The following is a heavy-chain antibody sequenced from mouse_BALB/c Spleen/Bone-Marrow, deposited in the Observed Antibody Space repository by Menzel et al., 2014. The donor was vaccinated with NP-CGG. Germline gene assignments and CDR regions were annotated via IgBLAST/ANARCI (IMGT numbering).Heavy chain of an antibody. CDR3: ARSTMITEGFAY. V-gene: IGHV2-9*02. D-gene: IGHD2-4*01. J-gene: IGHJ3*01. CDR1: GFSITTFG. Sequence: VKVVESGPGLVAPSQSLSITCTVSGFSITTFGLHWVRQPPGKGLEWLGVIWAGESTNYNSALMSRLSISKDNSKSQVFLKMNSLQTDDTAMYYCARSTMITEGFAYWGQGTLVTVSA. CDR2: IWAGEST.